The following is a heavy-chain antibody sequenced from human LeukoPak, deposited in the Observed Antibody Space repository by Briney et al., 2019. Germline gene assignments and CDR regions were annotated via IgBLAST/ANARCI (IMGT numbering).Heavy chain of an antibody. D-gene: IGHD3-3*01. Sequence: GASVKVSCKASGYTFTGYYMHWVRQAPGQGLEWMGWINPNSGGTNYAQKFQGRVTMTRDTSISTAYMELSRLRSDDTAVYYCASRHVLRFLEWSRDYYYMDVWGKGTTVTISS. J-gene: IGHJ6*03. CDR3: ASRHVLRFLEWSRDYYYMDV. V-gene: IGHV1-2*02. CDR1: GYTFTGYY. CDR2: INPNSGGT.